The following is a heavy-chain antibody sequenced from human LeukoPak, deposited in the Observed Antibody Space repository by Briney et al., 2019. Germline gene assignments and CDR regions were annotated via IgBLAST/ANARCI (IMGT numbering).Heavy chain of an antibody. CDR1: GYTLTGFY. V-gene: IGHV1-2*02. Sequence: ASVKVSCKATGYTLTGFYMHWVRQAPRQGPEWMGWINPNSGGTNYAQKFQGRVTMTRDTSINTAYMELSRLTSDDTAVYYCARDQYAWGDALDIWGQGTMVTVSS. CDR2: INPNSGGT. CDR3: ARDQYAWGDALDI. J-gene: IGHJ3*02. D-gene: IGHD7-27*01.